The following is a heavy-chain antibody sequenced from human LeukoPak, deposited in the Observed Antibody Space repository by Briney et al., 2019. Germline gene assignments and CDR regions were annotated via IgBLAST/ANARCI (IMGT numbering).Heavy chain of an antibody. CDR3: AGDPEYYYGSGSYYSVPWFDP. Sequence: GSLSLSSAASGFTFLDYYMSWIRPAPGKGVAWGSYLSSSGSTIYYTDSVKGGFTISRDNGKKSRYLRRKRLRAEDTGVCYCAGDPEYYYGSGSYYSVPWFDPWGQGTLVTVSS. CDR2: LSSSGSTI. CDR1: GFTFLDYY. J-gene: IGHJ5*02. D-gene: IGHD3-10*01. V-gene: IGHV3-11*01.